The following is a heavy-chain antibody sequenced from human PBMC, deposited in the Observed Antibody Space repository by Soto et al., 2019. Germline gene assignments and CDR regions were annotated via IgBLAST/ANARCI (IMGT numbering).Heavy chain of an antibody. CDR2: ISSSSSYT. V-gene: IGHV3-11*05. J-gene: IGHJ6*02. CDR1: GFTFSDYY. Sequence: PGGSLRLSCAASGFTFSDYYMGWIRQAPGKGLEWVSYISSSSSYTNYADSVKGRFTISRDNAKNSLYLQMNRLRAEDTAVYYCARVSWREKYGMDVWGQGTTVTVS. CDR3: ARVSWREKYGMDV.